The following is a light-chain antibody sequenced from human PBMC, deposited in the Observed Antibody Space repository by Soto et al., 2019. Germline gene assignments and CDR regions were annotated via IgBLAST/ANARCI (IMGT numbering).Light chain of an antibody. J-gene: IGKJ1*01. CDR1: QSISSW. V-gene: IGKV1-5*01. Sequence: DIQMTQSPSTLSASVGDRVTITCRASQSISSWLAWYQQKPGKAPKLLIYDASSLESGVPSRFSGSGSGTEFTLTISSLQPDDFATYYCQQYNSYSGTFGQGTQVEIQ. CDR3: QQYNSYSGT. CDR2: DAS.